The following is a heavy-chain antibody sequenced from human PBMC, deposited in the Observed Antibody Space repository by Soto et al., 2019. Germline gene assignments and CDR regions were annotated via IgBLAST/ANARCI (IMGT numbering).Heavy chain of an antibody. Sequence: GGSLRLSCEASGFTFSDYWMHWVRQAPGKGLVWVSRINSNGGPTSYADSVKGRFTISRDNAKKTVYLQMNSLRAEDTALYYCAAGTGDGYNLADYWGQGTLVTVSS. CDR2: INSNGGPT. J-gene: IGHJ4*02. CDR1: GFTFSDYW. CDR3: AAGTGDGYNLADY. V-gene: IGHV3-74*01. D-gene: IGHD5-12*01.